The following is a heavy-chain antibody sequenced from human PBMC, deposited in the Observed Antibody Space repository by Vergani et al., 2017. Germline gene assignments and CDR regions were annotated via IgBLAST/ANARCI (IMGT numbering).Heavy chain of an antibody. D-gene: IGHD2-2*01. CDR2: ISAYNGNT. CDR3: ARRLGYCSSTSCFGWFDP. Sequence: QVQLVQSGAEVKKPGASVKVSCKASGYTFTSYGISWVRQAPGQGLEWMGWISAYNGNTNNAQKLQGRVTMTTGTSTSTAYMELRSLRSDDTAVYYCARRLGYCSSTSCFGWFDPWGQGTLVTVSS. CDR1: GYTFTSYG. V-gene: IGHV1-18*01. J-gene: IGHJ5*02.